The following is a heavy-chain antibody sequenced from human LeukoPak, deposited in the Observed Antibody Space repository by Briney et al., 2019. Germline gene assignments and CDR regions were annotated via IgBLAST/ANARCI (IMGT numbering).Heavy chain of an antibody. Sequence: GESLKISCKGSGFSFTGYWIGWVRQMPGKGLEWMGIIYPGDSDTRYSPSFQGQVTISADKSISTAYLQWSSLKASDTAMYYCARGGPYYYDSSPSSFDYWGQGTLVTVSS. CDR1: GFSFTGYW. CDR3: ARGGPYYYDSSPSSFDY. J-gene: IGHJ4*02. D-gene: IGHD3-22*01. CDR2: IYPGDSDT. V-gene: IGHV5-51*01.